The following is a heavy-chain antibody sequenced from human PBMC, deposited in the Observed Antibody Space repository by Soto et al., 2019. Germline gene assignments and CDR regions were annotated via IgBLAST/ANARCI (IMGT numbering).Heavy chain of an antibody. J-gene: IGHJ2*01. D-gene: IGHD3-22*01. CDR3: ARAPMILGYSWYFDL. V-gene: IGHV4-39*01. Sequence: QLQLQESGPGLVKPSETLSLTCTVSGGSISSSSYYWGWIRQPPGKGLEWIGSIYYSGSTYYNPSLKSRVTISVDTSKNQCSLKLSSVTAADTAVYYGARAPMILGYSWYFDLWGRGTLVTVSS. CDR2: IYYSGST. CDR1: GGSISSSSYY.